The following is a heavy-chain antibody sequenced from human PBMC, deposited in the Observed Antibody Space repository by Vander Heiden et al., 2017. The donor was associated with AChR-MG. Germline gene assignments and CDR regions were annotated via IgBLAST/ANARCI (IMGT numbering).Heavy chain of an antibody. CDR2: ISSSSSYI. CDR3: ARAPEDSSGYYYFDY. Sequence: EVQLLESGRGLVKPGGSLRLSCAASDFTFSSYSMNWVRQAPGKGLEWVSSISSSSSYIYYADSVKGRFTISRDNAKNSLYLQMNSLRAEDTAVYYCARAPEDSSGYYYFDYWGQGTLVTVSS. D-gene: IGHD3-22*01. CDR1: DFTFSSYS. V-gene: IGHV3-21*01. J-gene: IGHJ4*02.